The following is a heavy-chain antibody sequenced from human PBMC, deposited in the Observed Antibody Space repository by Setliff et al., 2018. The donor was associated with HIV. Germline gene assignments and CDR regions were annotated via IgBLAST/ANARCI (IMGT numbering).Heavy chain of an antibody. CDR2: INHSGST. Sequence: LSETLSLTCAVYGGSFSGYYWSWIRQPPGKGLEWIGEINHSGSTNYNPSLKSRVTISVDTSKNQFSLKLSSVTAADTAVYYCARGGVVPAANARGGFDYWGQGTLVTVSS. V-gene: IGHV4-34*01. J-gene: IGHJ4*02. D-gene: IGHD2-2*01. CDR3: ARGGVVPAANARGGFDY. CDR1: GGSFSGYY.